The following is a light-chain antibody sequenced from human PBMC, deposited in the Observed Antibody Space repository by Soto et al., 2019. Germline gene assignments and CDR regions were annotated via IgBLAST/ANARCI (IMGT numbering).Light chain of an antibody. Sequence: DIQITQKNKTLSASVGDRVTITCRASQSISSWLAWYQQKPGKAPKLLIYKASSLESGVPSRFSGSGSGTDFTLTISSLQPEDVAAYYCQEYDCALLSFCGVSKVAIK. V-gene: IGKV1-5*03. CDR1: QSISSW. CDR3: QEYDCALLS. CDR2: KAS. J-gene: IGKJ4*01.